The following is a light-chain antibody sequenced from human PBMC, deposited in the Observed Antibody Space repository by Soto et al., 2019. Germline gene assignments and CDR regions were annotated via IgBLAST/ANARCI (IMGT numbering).Light chain of an antibody. V-gene: IGLV2-8*01. J-gene: IGLJ1*01. CDR3: SSYAGSNKFV. CDR2: EVS. Sequence: QSVLTQPASVSGSPGQSITISCTGTSSDIGGYKHVSWYQQHPGKAPKLMIYEVSNRPSGVPDRVSASKSGNTASLTVSGLRAEDEADYYCSSYAGSNKFVFGSGTKVTVL. CDR1: SSDIGGYKH.